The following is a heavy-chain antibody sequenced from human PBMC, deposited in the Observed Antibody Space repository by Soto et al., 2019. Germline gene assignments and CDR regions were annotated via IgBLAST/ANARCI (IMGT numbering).Heavy chain of an antibody. CDR1: GGSFSGYY. V-gene: IGHV4-34*01. Sequence: RSLTCAVYGGSFSGYYWSWIRQPPGKGLEWIGEINHSGSTNYNPSLKSRVTISVDTSKNQFSLKLSSVTAADTAVYYCARGPSRSWYTWFDTWGQGTLVTVSS. D-gene: IGHD6-13*01. J-gene: IGHJ5*02. CDR2: INHSGST. CDR3: ARGPSRSWYTWFDT.